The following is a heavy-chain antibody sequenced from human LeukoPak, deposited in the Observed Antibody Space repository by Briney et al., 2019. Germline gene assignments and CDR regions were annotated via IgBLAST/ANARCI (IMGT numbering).Heavy chain of an antibody. J-gene: IGHJ5*02. Sequence: PSETLSLTCTVSGGSISSYYWSWIRQPPGKGLEWVSVISGSGGSTYYADSVKGRFTISRDNSKNTLYLQMNSLRADDTAVYYCAKDYYASWGQGALVTVSS. CDR1: GGSISSYY. V-gene: IGHV3-23*01. D-gene: IGHD1-26*01. CDR2: ISGSGGST. CDR3: AKDYYAS.